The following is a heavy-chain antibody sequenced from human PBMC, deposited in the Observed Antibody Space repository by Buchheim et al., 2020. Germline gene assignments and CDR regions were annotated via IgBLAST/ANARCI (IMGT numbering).Heavy chain of an antibody. Sequence: QVQLQESGPGLVKPSQTLSLTCTVSGGSISSGGYHWSWIRQHPGKGLEWIGYIYYSGSTYYNPSLKSRVTISVDTSKNQFSLKLSSVTAADTAVYYCAGRLYCSSTSCYSGGYYGMDVWGQGTT. V-gene: IGHV4-31*03. CDR3: AGRLYCSSTSCYSGGYYGMDV. J-gene: IGHJ6*02. CDR1: GGSISSGGYH. CDR2: IYYSGST. D-gene: IGHD2-2*02.